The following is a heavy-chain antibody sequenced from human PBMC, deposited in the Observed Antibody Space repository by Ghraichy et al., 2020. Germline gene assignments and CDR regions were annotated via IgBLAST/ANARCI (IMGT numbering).Heavy chain of an antibody. Sequence: GGSLRLSCAASGFTFSTYWMSWVRQAPGKGLEWVANIKQDGSDKYYVDSVKGRFTISRDNAKNSLYLQMNSLRAEDTAVYYCARESRIEVVSIADYWGQGTLVTVSS. CDR1: GFTFSTYW. CDR2: IKQDGSDK. D-gene: IGHD3-22*01. J-gene: IGHJ4*02. CDR3: ARESRIEVVSIADY. V-gene: IGHV3-7*03.